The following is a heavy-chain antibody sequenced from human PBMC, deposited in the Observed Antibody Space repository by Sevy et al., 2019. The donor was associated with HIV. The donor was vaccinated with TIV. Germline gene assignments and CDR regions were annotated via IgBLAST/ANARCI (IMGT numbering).Heavy chain of an antibody. CDR3: AREDSKNWRYFDY. CDR2: ISFSSNYI. V-gene: IGHV3-21*01. Sequence: GGSLRLSCAAAGVTFSSYTMNWVRQAPGKGLEWVASISFSSNYIYYTDSLKGRFTISRDNAKNSRYLQMNSLRAEDTAVYYCAREDSKNWRYFDYWGQGTLVTVSS. CDR1: GVTFSSYT. D-gene: IGHD1-1*01. J-gene: IGHJ4*02.